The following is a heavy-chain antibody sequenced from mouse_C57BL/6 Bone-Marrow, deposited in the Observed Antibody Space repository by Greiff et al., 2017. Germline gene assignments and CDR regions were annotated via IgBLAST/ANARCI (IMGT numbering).Heavy chain of an antibody. Sequence: QVQLQQPGAELVRPGTSVKLSCKASGYTFTSYWMHWVKQRPGQGLEWIGVIDPSDSYTNYNQKFKGKATLTVDTSSSTAYMQLSSLTSEYSAVYYWARWVGYPWYFDVWGTGTTVTVSS. CDR2: IDPSDSYT. CDR3: ARWVGYPWYFDV. J-gene: IGHJ1*03. CDR1: GYTFTSYW. D-gene: IGHD2-2*01. V-gene: IGHV1-59*01.